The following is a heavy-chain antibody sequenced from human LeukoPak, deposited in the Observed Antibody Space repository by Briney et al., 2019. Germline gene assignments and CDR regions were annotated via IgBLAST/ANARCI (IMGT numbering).Heavy chain of an antibody. V-gene: IGHV4-59*01. CDR2: VYYSGTT. Sequence: PSETLSLTCTVSGGSISSYYWSWIRQPPGKGLEWIGYVYYSGTTNYNPSLKSRVTISVDTSKNQFSMELTSVTAADTAVYYCAKGATNFEYWGQGTLVTVSS. D-gene: IGHD1-26*01. CDR3: AKGATNFEY. CDR1: GGSISSYY. J-gene: IGHJ4*02.